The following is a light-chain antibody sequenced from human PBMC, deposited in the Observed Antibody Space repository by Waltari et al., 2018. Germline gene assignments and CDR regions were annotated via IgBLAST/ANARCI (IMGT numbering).Light chain of an antibody. V-gene: IGKV3-20*01. CDR2: SIS. CDR3: QQYGNAPIT. Sequence: EVVLTQSPATLSSSPGETVTLSCRASHNINNNYLAWYQQRPRQSPRLVMYSISNRAPGIPDRFWGSGSGTDFTLTISRLEPEDFAVYYCQQYGNAPITFGQGTR. J-gene: IGKJ5*01. CDR1: HNINNNY.